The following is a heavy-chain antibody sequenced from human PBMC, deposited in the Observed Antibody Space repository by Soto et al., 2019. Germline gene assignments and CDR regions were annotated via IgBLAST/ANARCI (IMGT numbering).Heavy chain of an antibody. J-gene: IGHJ5*02. Sequence: QITLKESGPALVKPTQTLTLTCSFSGFSLTTAGMGVGWIRQPPGKAPEWVALVYWDDDKRYNPSLRSRLTITKDTSKNLLVVTLPDIDPMDTGTYYCARRGTSSADAGWFDPWGQGILVTVSS. CDR3: ARRGTSSADAGWFDP. CDR1: GFSLTTAGMG. CDR2: VYWDDDK. V-gene: IGHV2-5*02. D-gene: IGHD3-16*01.